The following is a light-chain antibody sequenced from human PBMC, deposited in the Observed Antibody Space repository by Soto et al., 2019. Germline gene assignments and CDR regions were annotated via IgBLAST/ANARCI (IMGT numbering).Light chain of an antibody. CDR2: GAS. V-gene: IGKV1-17*01. CDR1: QGIGDD. J-gene: IGKJ4*01. CDR3: LEHNTYPFS. Sequence: QKTQSPSSLSASVGDTVTISCRASQGIGDDLGWYQQKPGEAPRRLIYGASILPSGVPSRFSGSGSGTEFTLTISGLQPEDCATYFCLEHNTYPFSFGGGTKVEIK.